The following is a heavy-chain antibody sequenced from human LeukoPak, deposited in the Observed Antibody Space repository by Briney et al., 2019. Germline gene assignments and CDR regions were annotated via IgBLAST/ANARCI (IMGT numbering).Heavy chain of an antibody. Sequence: PGGSLRLSCAASGFTFNSYDRYAMSWVRQAPGKGLEWVSAISGSGGSTYYADSVKGRFTISRDNSKNTLYLQMNSLRAEDTAVYYCAKDEYPIYGSGSSPFDYWGQGTLVTVSS. V-gene: IGHV3-23*01. J-gene: IGHJ4*02. CDR1: GFTFNSYDRYA. D-gene: IGHD3-10*01. CDR2: ISGSGGST. CDR3: AKDEYPIYGSGSSPFDY.